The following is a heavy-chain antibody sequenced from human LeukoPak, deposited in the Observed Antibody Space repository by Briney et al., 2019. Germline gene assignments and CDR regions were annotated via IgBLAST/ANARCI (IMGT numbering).Heavy chain of an antibody. CDR3: ARAKGGAFDI. CDR1: GFTFSKYA. CDR2: IAYDGSHK. V-gene: IGHV3-30-3*01. Sequence: GRSLRLSCAASGFTFSKYAFHWVRQAPGKGLEWVAIIAYDGSHKYYADSVKGRFSISRDNSNNTVLLQMNSLRAEDTAVYYCARAKGGAFDIWGQGTMVTVSS. J-gene: IGHJ3*02.